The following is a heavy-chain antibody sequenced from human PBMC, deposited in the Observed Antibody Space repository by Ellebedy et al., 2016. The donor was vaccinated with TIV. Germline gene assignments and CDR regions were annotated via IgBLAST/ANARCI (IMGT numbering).Heavy chain of an antibody. Sequence: PGGSLRLSCAASGFTFSSYWMHWVRQAPGKGLVWVSRITSDGSSTSYADSVKGRFTISRDNAKNTLYLQMNSLRAEDTAVYYCARGVGAARITPMGYWGQGTLVTVSS. CDR1: GFTFSSYW. D-gene: IGHD1-26*01. V-gene: IGHV3-74*01. CDR2: ITSDGSST. CDR3: ARGVGAARITPMGY. J-gene: IGHJ4*02.